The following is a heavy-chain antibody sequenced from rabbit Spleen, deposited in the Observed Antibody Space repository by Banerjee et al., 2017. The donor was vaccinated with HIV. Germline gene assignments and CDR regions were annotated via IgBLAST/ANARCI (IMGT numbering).Heavy chain of an antibody. Sequence: QSLEESGGDLVKPGTSLTLTCKASGFSFGDRDVMCWVRQAPGKGLEWIACIGIAGGSPGYASWAKGRFTISKTSSTTVTLQMTSLTGADTATYFCARDGDDDMGDFDLWGPGTLVTVS. D-gene: IGHD2-1*01. J-gene: IGHJ4*01. CDR3: ARDGDDDMGDFDL. V-gene: IGHV1S40*01. CDR2: IGIAGGSP. CDR1: GFSFGDRDV.